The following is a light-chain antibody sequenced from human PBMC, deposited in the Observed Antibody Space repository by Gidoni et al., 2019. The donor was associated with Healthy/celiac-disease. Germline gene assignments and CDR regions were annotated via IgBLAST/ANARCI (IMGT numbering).Light chain of an antibody. V-gene: IGKV1-8*01. CDR3: QQYYSYPPT. CDR1: QGHSSY. J-gene: IGKJ4*01. Sequence: AIRITQSPSSLSASTGDRVTITCLAIQGHSSYLAWYQQKPGKAPKLLIYAASTLQSGVPSRFSGSGSGTDFTLTISCLQSEDFATYYCQQYYSYPPTFGGGTKVEIK. CDR2: AAS.